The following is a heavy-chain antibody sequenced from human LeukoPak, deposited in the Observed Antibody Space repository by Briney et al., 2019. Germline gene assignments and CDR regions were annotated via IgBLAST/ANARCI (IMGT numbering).Heavy chain of an antibody. Sequence: GGSLRLSCAASGFFFSNYWMSWVRQAQGKGLEWVANINLDGNGRFYVDSVKGRFTISRDNAKNSLYLQMNSLRAEDTAVYYCARALWFGETFPAYWGQGTLVTVSS. V-gene: IGHV3-7*01. J-gene: IGHJ4*02. CDR2: INLDGNGR. D-gene: IGHD3-10*01. CDR3: ARALWFGETFPAY. CDR1: GFFFSNYW.